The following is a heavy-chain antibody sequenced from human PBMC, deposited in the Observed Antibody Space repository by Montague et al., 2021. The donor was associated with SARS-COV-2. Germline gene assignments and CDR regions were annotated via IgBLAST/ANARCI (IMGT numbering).Heavy chain of an antibody. Sequence: PELVKPTQTLTLTCTFSGFSLSTRGVGVGWIRQPPGKALEWLALIYWNDDKRYSPSLKSRLTITKDTSKSQVVLTMTNMDPVDTATYYCAHRVADCWSSAFDIWGQGTMVTVSS. CDR1: GFSLSTRGVG. CDR2: IYWNDDK. D-gene: IGHD3-3*01. CDR3: AHRVADCWSSAFDI. J-gene: IGHJ3*02. V-gene: IGHV2-5*01.